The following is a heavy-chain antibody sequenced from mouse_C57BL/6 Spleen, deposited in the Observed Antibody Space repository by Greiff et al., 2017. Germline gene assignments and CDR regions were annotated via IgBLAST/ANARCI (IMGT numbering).Heavy chain of an antibody. CDR3: ARRDYYSNYGGDLDY. V-gene: IGHV1-42*01. Sequence: EVQLQQSGPELVKPGASVKISCKASGYSFTGYYMNWVKQSPEKSLEWIGEINPSTGGTTYNQKFKAKATLTVDKSSSTSYMQLKSLTSEDSAVYYCARRDYYSNYGGDLDYWGQGTTLTVSS. J-gene: IGHJ2*01. D-gene: IGHD2-5*01. CDR2: INPSTGGT. CDR1: GYSFTGYY.